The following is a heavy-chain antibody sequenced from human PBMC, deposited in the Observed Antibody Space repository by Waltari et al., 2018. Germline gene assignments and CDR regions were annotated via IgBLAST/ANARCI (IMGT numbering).Heavy chain of an antibody. V-gene: IGHV3-30*18. J-gene: IGHJ4*02. CDR3: AKDFYAGYSSSWYGGSFDY. Sequence: QVQLVESGGGVVQPGRSLRLSCAASGFTFSSYGMHWVRQAPGKGLEWVAVILYDGSNKYYADSVKGRFTISRDNSKNTLYLQMNSLRAEDTAVYYCAKDFYAGYSSSWYGGSFDYWGQGTLVTVSS. CDR1: GFTFSSYG. CDR2: ILYDGSNK. D-gene: IGHD6-13*01.